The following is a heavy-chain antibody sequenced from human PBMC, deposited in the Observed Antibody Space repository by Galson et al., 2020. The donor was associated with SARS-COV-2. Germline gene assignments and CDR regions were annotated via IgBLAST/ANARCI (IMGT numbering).Heavy chain of an antibody. CDR2: IYYSGST. J-gene: IGHJ6*02. D-gene: IGHD6-13*01. CDR3: AREEMEQQLPLYGMDV. V-gene: IGHV4-31*03. CDR1: GGSISSGGYY. Sequence: SETLSLTCTVSGGSISSGGYYWSWIRQHPGKGLEWIGYIYYSGSTYYNPSLQRRVTISVDTSKNQFSLKLSSVTAADTAVYYCAREEMEQQLPLYGMDVWGQGTTVTVSS.